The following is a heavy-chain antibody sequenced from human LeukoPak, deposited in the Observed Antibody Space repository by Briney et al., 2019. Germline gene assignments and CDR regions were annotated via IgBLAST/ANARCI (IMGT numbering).Heavy chain of an antibody. CDR2: VVAGSGST. CDR3: ARDGSYGTTPFDY. CDR1: GFTFTSSA. J-gene: IGHJ4*02. D-gene: IGHD5-18*01. Sequence: SVKVSCKASGFTFTSSAMQWVRQARGQRLEWIGWVVAGSGSTNYAQKFQQRVTMTRDTSISTAYMELSRLRSDDTAVYYCARDGSYGTTPFDYWGQGTLVTVSS. V-gene: IGHV1-58*02.